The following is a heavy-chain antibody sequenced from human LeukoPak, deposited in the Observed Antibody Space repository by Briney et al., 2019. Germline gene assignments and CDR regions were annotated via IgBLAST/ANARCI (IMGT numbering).Heavy chain of an antibody. CDR2: INSRSTYI. CDR3: ARDETNGFDS. V-gene: IGHV3-21*01. D-gene: IGHD1-14*01. J-gene: IGHJ5*01. CDR1: GFTFSNYN. Sequence: GGSLRLSCGASGFTFSNYNMNWVRQAPGEGLEWVSAINSRSTYIFYADSVMGRFTISRDNAKNSLFLQMNSLRAEDTAVYYCARDETNGFDSWGQGTLVPVSS.